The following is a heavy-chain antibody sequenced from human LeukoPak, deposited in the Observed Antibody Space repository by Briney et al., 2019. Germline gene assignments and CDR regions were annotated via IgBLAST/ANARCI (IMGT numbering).Heavy chain of an antibody. CDR1: GFTFSGYS. V-gene: IGHV3-21*06. CDR2: ISSNSRHI. J-gene: IGHJ4*02. CDR3: ARVAEAAAFDS. D-gene: IGHD6-13*01. Sequence: GGSLRLSCAASGFTFSGYSMNWVRQAPGKGLEWVSSISSNSRHIYYADSMRGRFTISRDNAKNSLYLQMNSLKPEGTAVYYCARVAEAAAFDSWGQGTLVTVSS.